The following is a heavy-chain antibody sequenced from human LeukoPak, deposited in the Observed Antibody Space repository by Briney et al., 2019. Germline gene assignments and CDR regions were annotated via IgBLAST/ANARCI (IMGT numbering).Heavy chain of an antibody. Sequence: GRPLRLSCAGSGFTFSSYAIHWLRQAPGKGLEWATFISHDGRNQYYADSAKGRFTISRDNSMNTLYLQMNSLRVEDTAVYYCARGPSTGAFDIWGQGTMVTVSS. CDR2: ISHDGRNQ. V-gene: IGHV3-30*04. CDR3: ARGPSTGAFDI. D-gene: IGHD7-27*01. J-gene: IGHJ3*02. CDR1: GFTFSSYA.